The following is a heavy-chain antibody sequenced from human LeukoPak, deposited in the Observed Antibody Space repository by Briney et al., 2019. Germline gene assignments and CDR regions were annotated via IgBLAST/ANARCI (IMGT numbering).Heavy chain of an antibody. V-gene: IGHV3-30*18. D-gene: IGHD5-12*01. J-gene: IGHJ5*02. CDR1: VFTFSSYG. CDR2: ISYDGSNK. CDR3: AKDRYSTHNWFDP. Sequence: GGPLRLSCAASVFTFSSYGMHWARQAPGKGLEWVVIISYDGSNKYYADSVKGRFTISRDNSKNTLYLQMNSLRTEDTAVYYCAKDRYSTHNWFDPWGQGTMVTVSS.